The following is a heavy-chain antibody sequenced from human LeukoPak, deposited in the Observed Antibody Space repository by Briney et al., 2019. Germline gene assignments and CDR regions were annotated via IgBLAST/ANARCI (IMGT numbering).Heavy chain of an antibody. V-gene: IGHV4-4*07. J-gene: IGHJ6*03. Sequence: SETLSLTCTVSGGSISSYYWSWIRQPAGKGLEWIGRIYTSGSTNYNPSLKSRVTMSVDTSKNQFSLKLSSVTAADTAVYFRARGRVSSSAWYSTYYHYFYMDVWGKGTTVTVSS. CDR1: GGSISSYY. D-gene: IGHD1-1*01. CDR3: ARGRVSSSAWYSTYYHYFYMDV. CDR2: IYTSGST.